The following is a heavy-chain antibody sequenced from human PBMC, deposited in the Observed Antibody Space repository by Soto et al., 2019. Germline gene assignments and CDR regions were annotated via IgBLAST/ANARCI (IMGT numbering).Heavy chain of an antibody. CDR3: ARDLSGLPITPVPGFDY. Sequence: PGGSLRLSCAASGFIFTSYIVHWVRQAPGKGLEWVAAISYDGSNKYYADSVKGRFTISRDNSKNTLYLQMNSLRAEDTAVYYCARDLSGLPITPVPGFDYWGQGTLVTVSS. CDR2: ISYDGSNK. CDR1: GFIFTSYI. J-gene: IGHJ4*02. V-gene: IGHV3-30*07. D-gene: IGHD3-16*01.